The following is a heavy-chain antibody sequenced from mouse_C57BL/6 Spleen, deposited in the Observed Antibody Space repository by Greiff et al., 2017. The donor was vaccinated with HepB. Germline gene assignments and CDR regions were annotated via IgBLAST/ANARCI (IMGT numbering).Heavy chain of an antibody. Sequence: DVKLVESGEGLVKPGGSLKLSCAASGFTFSSYAMSWVRQTPEKRLEWVAYISSGGDYIYYADTVKGRFTISRDNARNTLYLQMSSLKSEDTAMYYCTRVPTYYGSSYAMDYWGQGTSVTVSS. CDR1: GFTFSSYA. CDR2: ISSGGDYI. J-gene: IGHJ4*01. V-gene: IGHV5-9-1*02. CDR3: TRVPTYYGSSYAMDY. D-gene: IGHD1-1*01.